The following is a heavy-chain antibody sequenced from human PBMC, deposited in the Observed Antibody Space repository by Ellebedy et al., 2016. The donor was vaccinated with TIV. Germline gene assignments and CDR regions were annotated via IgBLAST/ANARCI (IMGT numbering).Heavy chain of an antibody. D-gene: IGHD1-20*01. Sequence: ASVKVSXXASGYTFTSYGISWVRQAPGQGLEWMGWISAYNGNTNYAQKFQGRVTITADKSTSTAYMELSSLRSEDTAVYYCARAHNWNPPDYWGQGTLVTVSS. CDR3: ARAHNWNPPDY. J-gene: IGHJ4*02. V-gene: IGHV1-18*04. CDR1: GYTFTSYG. CDR2: ISAYNGNT.